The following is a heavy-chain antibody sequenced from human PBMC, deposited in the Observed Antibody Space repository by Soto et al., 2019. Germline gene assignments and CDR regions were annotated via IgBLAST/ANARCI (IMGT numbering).Heavy chain of an antibody. Sequence: QLQLQESGPGLVKPSETLSLTCTVSGGSISSSSYYWGWIRQPPGKGLEWIGRIYYSGSTYYNPSLKRRFAISLDTSKSPFSLMLSSVTGADTAVYYCAGYYYDSSGYYDYVREVDSDAFDIWGQGTMVTVSS. V-gene: IGHV4-39*01. CDR3: AGYYYDSSGYYDYVREVDSDAFDI. CDR2: IYYSGST. CDR1: GGSISSSSYY. J-gene: IGHJ3*02. D-gene: IGHD3-22*01.